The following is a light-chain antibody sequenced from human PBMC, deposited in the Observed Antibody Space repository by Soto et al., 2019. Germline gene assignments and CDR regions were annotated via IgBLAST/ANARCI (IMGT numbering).Light chain of an antibody. CDR1: QGISSY. V-gene: IGKV1-9*01. CDR3: QQYDSSHSWT. J-gene: IGKJ1*01. Sequence: IQLTQSPSFLSASVEDRVTITCRASQGISSYLAWYQQQPRKAPKLLIYAASTLQSGVPSRFSGSGSGTEFTLTISRLEHEDFAVYYCQQYDSSHSWTFGQGTKVDIK. CDR2: AAS.